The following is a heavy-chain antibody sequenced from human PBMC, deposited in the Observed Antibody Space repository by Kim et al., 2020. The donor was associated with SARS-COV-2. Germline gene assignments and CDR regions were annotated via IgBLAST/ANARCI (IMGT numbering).Heavy chain of an antibody. CDR1: GFTFSNAW. D-gene: IGHD3-3*01. CDR2: IKSKTDGGTT. J-gene: IGHJ4*02. CDR3: TTDTDDFWSGYPSDYFDY. V-gene: IGHV3-15*01. Sequence: GGSLRLSCAASGFTFSNAWMSWVRQAPGKGLEWVGRIKSKTDGGTTDYAAPVKGRFTISRDDSKNTLYLQMNSLKTEDTAVYYCTTDTDDFWSGYPSDYFDYWGQGTLVTVSS.